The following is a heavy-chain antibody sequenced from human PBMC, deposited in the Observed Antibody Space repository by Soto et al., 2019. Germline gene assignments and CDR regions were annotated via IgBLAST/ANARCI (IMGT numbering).Heavy chain of an antibody. V-gene: IGHV5-10-1*01. Sequence: AASVTISSKGSGCSFTSYWISWVRQMPGRGLERMVRIDPSDSYANYSPSFQGHVTISADKSISTAYLQWSSLKSSDTAMYYCARSSSNQYQLLLGYYYYYGMDVWGQGTTVTVSS. D-gene: IGHD2-2*01. CDR1: GCSFTSYW. CDR3: ARSSSNQYQLLLGYYYYYGMDV. CDR2: IDPSDSYA. J-gene: IGHJ6*02.